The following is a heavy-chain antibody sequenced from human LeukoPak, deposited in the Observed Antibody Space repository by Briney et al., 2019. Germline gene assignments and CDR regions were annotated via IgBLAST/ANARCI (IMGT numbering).Heavy chain of an antibody. V-gene: IGHV3-23*01. CDR3: AKPRLGKVTMVRGADAFDI. CDR2: ISGSGGST. D-gene: IGHD3-10*01. J-gene: IGHJ3*02. Sequence: PEGSLRLSCAASGFTFSSYAMSWVRQAPGKGLEWVSAISGSGGSTYYADSVKGRFTISRDNSKNTLYLQMNSLRAEDTAVYYCAKPRLGKVTMVRGADAFDIWGQGTMVTVSS. CDR1: GFTFSSYA.